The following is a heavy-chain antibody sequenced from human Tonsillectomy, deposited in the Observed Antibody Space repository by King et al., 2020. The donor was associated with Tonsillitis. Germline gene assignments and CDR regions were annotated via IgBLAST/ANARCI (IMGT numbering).Heavy chain of an antibody. CDR3: ARAERMTILGVEHHNWFVP. Sequence: VQLQESGPGLVKPSETLSLTCTVSGGSISSYYWSWIRQPPGKGLEWIGYIYYSGSTNYNPSLKSRVTISVDTSKNQFSLKLSSVTAADTAVYDCARAERMTILGVEHHNWFVPWGQGTLVTVSS. D-gene: IGHD3-3*01. V-gene: IGHV4-59*01. CDR1: GGSISSYY. CDR2: IYYSGST. J-gene: IGHJ5*02.